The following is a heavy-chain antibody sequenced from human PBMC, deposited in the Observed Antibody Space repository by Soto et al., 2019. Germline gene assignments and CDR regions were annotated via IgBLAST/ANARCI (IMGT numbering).Heavy chain of an antibody. CDR1: GFTFSSYG. Sequence: QVQLVESGGGVVQPGRSLRLSCEASGFTFSSYGMHWVRQAPGKGLEWVTVISYDGSDKYYADSVKGRFTISRDNSKNTLDVQMNSLRGEDTAVYYCTKDLNHCSGGSCHGMDVWGQGTTVIVSS. J-gene: IGHJ6*02. D-gene: IGHD2-15*01. V-gene: IGHV3-30*18. CDR3: TKDLNHCSGGSCHGMDV. CDR2: ISYDGSDK.